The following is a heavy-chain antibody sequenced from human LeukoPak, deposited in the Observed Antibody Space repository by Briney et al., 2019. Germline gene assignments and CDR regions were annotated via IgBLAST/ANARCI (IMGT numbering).Heavy chain of an antibody. Sequence: SETLSLTCTVSGGTISDSSYYWAWTRQPPGKGREWIVHLYYTGKAYYSPSLMSRVTISVDTSKKQFSLKLSSVTAADTAVYYCASTTRHITARGAFDLWGQGTMVTVSS. J-gene: IGHJ3*01. CDR3: ASTTRHITARGAFDL. CDR2: LYYTGKA. V-gene: IGHV4-39*01. D-gene: IGHD3-10*01. CDR1: GGTISDSSYY.